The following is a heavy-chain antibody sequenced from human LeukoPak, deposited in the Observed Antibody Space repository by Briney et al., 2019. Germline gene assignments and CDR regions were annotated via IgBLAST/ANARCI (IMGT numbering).Heavy chain of an antibody. D-gene: IGHD6-13*01. Sequence: SETLSLTCTVSGGSISSGDYYWSWIRQPPGKGLEWIGYIYYSGSTYYNSSLKSRVTISVDTSKNQFSLKLSSVTAADTAVYYCARADSSSWENNYYYYYYMDVWGKGTTVTVSS. CDR3: ARADSSSWENNYYYYYYMDV. J-gene: IGHJ6*03. V-gene: IGHV4-30-4*08. CDR2: IYYSGST. CDR1: GGSISSGDYY.